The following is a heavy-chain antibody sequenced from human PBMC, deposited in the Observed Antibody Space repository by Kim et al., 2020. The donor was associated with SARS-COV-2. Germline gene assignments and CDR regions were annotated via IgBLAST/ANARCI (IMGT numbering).Heavy chain of an antibody. D-gene: IGHD1-20*01. CDR2: ISDDGRNR. CDR1: GFTFSNYA. CDR3: AWPHRGAGNWYADFDS. J-gene: IGHJ4*02. V-gene: IGHV3-23*01. Sequence: GGSLRLSCAASGFTFSNYAMIWVRQAPGQGLEWVSGISDDGRNRYYANSVKGRFTISRDNSKNTFYLQMNSLRDEDTAIYYCAWPHRGAGNWYADFDSWGQGTLVTVSS.